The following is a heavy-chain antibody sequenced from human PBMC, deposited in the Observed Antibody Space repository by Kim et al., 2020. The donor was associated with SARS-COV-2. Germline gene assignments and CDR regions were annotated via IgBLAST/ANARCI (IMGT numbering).Heavy chain of an antibody. Sequence: NTKYSQKFQGRVTITRDTSASTAYRELSSLRSEDTAGYYCARGEGSSWLYWGQGTLVTVSS. CDR3: ARGEGSSWLY. J-gene: IGHJ4*02. D-gene: IGHD6-13*01. CDR2: NT. V-gene: IGHV1-3*01.